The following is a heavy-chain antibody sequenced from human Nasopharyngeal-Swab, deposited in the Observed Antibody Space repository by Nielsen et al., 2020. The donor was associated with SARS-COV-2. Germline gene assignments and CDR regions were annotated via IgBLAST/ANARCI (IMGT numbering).Heavy chain of an antibody. CDR2: ISYDGSNT. Sequence: GGSLRLSCAASGFTFSSFGMHWVRQAPGKGLEWVAVISYDGSNTYYADSVKGRFTISRDNSENTVYLQMNSLRAEDTALYHCARPLSRDSTWTTEANWFDPWGQGTLVTVS. J-gene: IGHJ5*02. CDR1: GFTFSSFG. D-gene: IGHD6-13*01. V-gene: IGHV3-30*03. CDR3: ARPLSRDSTWTTEANWFDP.